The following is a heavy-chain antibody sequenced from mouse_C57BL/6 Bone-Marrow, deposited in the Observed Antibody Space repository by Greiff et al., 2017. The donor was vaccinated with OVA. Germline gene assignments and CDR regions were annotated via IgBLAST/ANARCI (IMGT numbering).Heavy chain of an antibody. CDR3: EYYYGSSYAMDY. D-gene: IGHD1-1*01. J-gene: IGHJ4*01. CDR1: GFTFSSYG. V-gene: IGHV5-6*01. Sequence: EVQLVESGGDLVKPGGSLKLSCAASGFTFSSYGMSWVRQTPDKRLEWVATISSGGSYTYYPDSVKGRFTISRDNAKNTLYLQMSSLKSEDTAMYYCEYYYGSSYAMDYWGQGTSVTVSS. CDR2: ISSGGSYT.